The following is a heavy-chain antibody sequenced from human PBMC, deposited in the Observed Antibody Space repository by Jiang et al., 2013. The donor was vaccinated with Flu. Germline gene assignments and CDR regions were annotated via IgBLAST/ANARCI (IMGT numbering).Heavy chain of an antibody. CDR3: ARLRSSSWSDVVWAHDY. Sequence: SWVRQMPGKGLEWMGRIDPSDSYTNYSPSFQGHVTISADKSISTAYLQWSSLKASDTAMYYCARLRSSSWSDVVWAHDYWGQGTLVTVSS. CDR2: IDPSDSYT. J-gene: IGHJ4*02. D-gene: IGHD6-13*01. V-gene: IGHV5-10-1*01.